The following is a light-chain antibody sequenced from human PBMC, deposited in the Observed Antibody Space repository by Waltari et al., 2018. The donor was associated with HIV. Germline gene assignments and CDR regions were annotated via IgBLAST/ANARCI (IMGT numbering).Light chain of an antibody. V-gene: IGKV1-39*01. CDR1: QSIDTY. Sequence: DIQMTQSPSSLSAYVGDRVTITCRASQSIDTYLNWYQQKPGKAPKLLMYSASSLQSGVPSRFSGSGSGTDFTLTISSLQPEDCATYYCQQSYSTPFTFGLGTRLEIK. J-gene: IGKJ2*01. CDR3: QQSYSTPFT. CDR2: SAS.